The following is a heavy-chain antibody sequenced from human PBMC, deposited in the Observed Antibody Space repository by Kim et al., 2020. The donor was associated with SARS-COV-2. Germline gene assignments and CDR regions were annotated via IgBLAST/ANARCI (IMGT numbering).Heavy chain of an antibody. V-gene: IGHV3-21*01. CDR2: ISSSSSYI. D-gene: IGHD3-10*01. CDR1: GFTFSSYS. CDR3: ARGTVRGVIITSYLDY. J-gene: IGHJ4*02. Sequence: GGSLRLSCAASGFTFSSYSMNWVRQAPGKGLEWVSSISSSSSYIYYADSVKGRFTISRDNAKNSLYLQMNSLRAEDTAVYYCARGTVRGVIITSYLDYWGQGTLVTVSS.